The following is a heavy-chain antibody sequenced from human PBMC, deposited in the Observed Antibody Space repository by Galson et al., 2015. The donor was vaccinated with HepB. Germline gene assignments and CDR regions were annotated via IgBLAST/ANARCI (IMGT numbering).Heavy chain of an antibody. CDR3: ATRTGISSGDYFAY. Sequence: SVKVSCKASGGTFSKFALSWVRQAPGQGLEWLRGIIPSFGTAKYAQKFQGRVTITAEESTSTADMELSSLRSEDTAVYYCATRTGISSGDYFAYWGQGTLVTVSS. D-gene: IGHD6-6*01. CDR1: GGTFSKFA. CDR2: IIPSFGTA. V-gene: IGHV1-69*13. J-gene: IGHJ4*02.